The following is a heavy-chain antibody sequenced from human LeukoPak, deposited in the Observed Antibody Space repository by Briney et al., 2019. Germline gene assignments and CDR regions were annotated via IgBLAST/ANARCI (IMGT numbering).Heavy chain of an antibody. J-gene: IGHJ4*02. Sequence: GGSLRLSCAASGFTLSSYAMSWVRQAPGKGLEWVSAISGSGGSTYYADSVKGRFTISRDNSKNTLYLQMNSLRAEDTAVYYCAKRLEYSSSSGSFWGQGTLVTVSS. CDR2: ISGSGGST. CDR1: GFTLSSYA. CDR3: AKRLEYSSSSGSF. D-gene: IGHD6-6*01. V-gene: IGHV3-23*01.